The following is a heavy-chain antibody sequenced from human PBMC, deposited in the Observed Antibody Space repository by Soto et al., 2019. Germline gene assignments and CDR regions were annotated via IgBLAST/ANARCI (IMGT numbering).Heavy chain of an antibody. J-gene: IGHJ6*02. Sequence: ASVKVSCKASGYSFSTYGISWVRQVPGQGLEWMGWISGHKGDTNYARNFRGRISLTTDTSASIAYMELRRLRSDDTALYYCAREVGIAAAAYYHYYEGMDVWGQGTTVTVYS. D-gene: IGHD2-21*01. CDR2: ISGHKGDT. CDR3: AREVGIAAAAYYHYYEGMDV. CDR1: GYSFSTYG. V-gene: IGHV1-18*04.